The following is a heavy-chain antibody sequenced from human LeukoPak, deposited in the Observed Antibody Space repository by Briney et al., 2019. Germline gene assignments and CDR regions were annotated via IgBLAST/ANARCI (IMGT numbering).Heavy chain of an antibody. Sequence: GRSLRLSCTASGFTFGDHAMSWVRQAPGKGLEWVGFVRSKAYGGTTEYAASVKGRFTISRDDSKNTLYLQMNSLKTEDTAVYYCTTGAIAVADPLDYWGQGTLVTVSS. CDR3: TTGAIAVADPLDY. J-gene: IGHJ4*02. CDR1: GFTFGDHA. V-gene: IGHV3-49*04. D-gene: IGHD6-19*01. CDR2: VRSKAYGGTT.